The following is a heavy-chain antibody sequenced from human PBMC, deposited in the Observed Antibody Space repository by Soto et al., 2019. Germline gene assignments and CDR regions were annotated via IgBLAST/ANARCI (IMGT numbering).Heavy chain of an antibody. CDR3: ARQERWELRHDY. D-gene: IGHD1-26*01. CDR2: IYYSGST. Sequence: QLQLQESGPGLVKPSETLSLTCTVSGGSISSSSYYWGWIRQPPGKGLEWIGSIYYSGSTYYNPSLKSRVTISVDTSKNQFSLKLSSVTAADTAVYYCARQERWELRHDYWGQGTLVTVSS. CDR1: GGSISSSSYY. V-gene: IGHV4-39*01. J-gene: IGHJ4*02.